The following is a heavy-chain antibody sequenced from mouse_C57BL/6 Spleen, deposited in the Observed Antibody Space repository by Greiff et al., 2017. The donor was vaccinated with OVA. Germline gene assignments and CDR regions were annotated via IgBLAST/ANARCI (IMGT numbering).Heavy chain of an antibody. D-gene: IGHD1-1*01. Sequence: EVQRVESGGGLVQPKGSLKLSCAASGFSFNTYAMNWVRQAPGKGLEWVARIRSKSNNYATYYADSVKDRFTISRDDSESMLYLQMNNLKTEDTAMYYCVRSHYYGSSPYAMDYWGQGTSVTVSS. V-gene: IGHV10-1*01. J-gene: IGHJ4*01. CDR2: IRSKSNNYAT. CDR3: VRSHYYGSSPYAMDY. CDR1: GFSFNTYA.